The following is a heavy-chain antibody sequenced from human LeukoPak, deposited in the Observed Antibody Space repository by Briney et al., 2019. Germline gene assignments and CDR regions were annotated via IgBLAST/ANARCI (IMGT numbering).Heavy chain of an antibody. V-gene: IGHV3-21*01. D-gene: IGHD4-17*01. J-gene: IGHJ2*01. CDR3: ARDLDGDYGWHFDL. CDR1: GFTFSSFS. CDR2: ISSSSNYI. Sequence: TGGSLRPSCAASGFTFSSFSMNWVRQAPGKGLEWVSSISSSSNYIYCADSVRGRFTISRDNAKNSLSLQMNSLRVEDTAVYYCARDLDGDYGWHFDLWGRGTLVTVSS.